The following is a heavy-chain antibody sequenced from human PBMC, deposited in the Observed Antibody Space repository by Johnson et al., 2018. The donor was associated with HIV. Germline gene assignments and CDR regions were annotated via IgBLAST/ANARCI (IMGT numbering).Heavy chain of an antibody. CDR2: ISYDGSNK. Sequence: QVQLVESGGGVVQPGRSLRLSCAASGFTFDDYGMSWVRQAPGKGLEWVAVISYDGSNKYYADSVKGRFTISRDNAKNTLYLQMNSLRVEDTAVYYCARAIDQGYSSGWSSDVYDIWGQGTMVTVSA. J-gene: IGHJ3*02. D-gene: IGHD6-19*01. V-gene: IGHV3-30*19. CDR3: ARAIDQGYSSGWSSDVYDI. CDR1: GFTFDDYG.